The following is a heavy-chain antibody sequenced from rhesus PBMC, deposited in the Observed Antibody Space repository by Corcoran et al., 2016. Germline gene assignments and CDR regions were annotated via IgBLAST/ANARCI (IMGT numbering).Heavy chain of an antibody. CDR2: SSGRSGST. Sequence: QVQLQESGPGLVKPSETLSLTCAVSGYSISSGYYWGWIRQPPGKGLVYIGYSSGRSGSTYYNPSLKSRVTISKDTSKSQFSLKLSSVTAADTAVYYCARRGYGDGPFDYWGQGVLVTVSS. D-gene: IGHD3-28*01. CDR1: GYSISSGYY. V-gene: IGHV4-99*01. CDR3: ARRGYGDGPFDY. J-gene: IGHJ4*01.